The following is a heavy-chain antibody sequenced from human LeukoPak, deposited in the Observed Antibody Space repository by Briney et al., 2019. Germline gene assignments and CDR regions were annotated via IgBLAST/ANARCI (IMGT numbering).Heavy chain of an antibody. V-gene: IGHV7-4-1*02. Sequence: ASVKVSCKASGYTFTSYAMNWVRQAPGQGLEWMGWINTNTGNPTYAQGFTGRSVFSLDTSVSTAYLQISSLKAEDTAVYYCARTIPYDNDNWFDPWGQGTLVTVSS. CDR3: ARTIPYDNDNWFDP. CDR2: INTNTGNP. D-gene: IGHD3-9*01. J-gene: IGHJ5*02. CDR1: GYTFTSYA.